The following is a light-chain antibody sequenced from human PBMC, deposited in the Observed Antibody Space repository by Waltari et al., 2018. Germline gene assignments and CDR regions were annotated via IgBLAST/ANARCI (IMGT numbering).Light chain of an antibody. CDR3: CSFTSRSTWV. J-gene: IGLJ3*02. CDR1: SSDVGGYNY. Sequence: QSALTQPASVSGSPGQSITISCTGTSSDVGGYNYVSWYQQHPGKVPKLLIFDVSNRPSGVSNRFSGSKSGNTASLTISGLRAEDESDYYCCSFTSRSTWVFGGGTKLTVL. V-gene: IGLV2-14*01. CDR2: DVS.